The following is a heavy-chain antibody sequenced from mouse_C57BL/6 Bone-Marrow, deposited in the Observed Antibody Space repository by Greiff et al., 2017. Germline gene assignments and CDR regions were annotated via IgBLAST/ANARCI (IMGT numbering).Heavy chain of an antibody. CDR3: ASEYYGSSWYFDY. Sequence: VQLQQSGPELVKPGASVKISCKASGYTFTDYYMNWVKQSHGKSLEWIGDINPNNGGTSYNQKLKGKATLTVDKSSSTAYMELRSLTSEDSAVYYCASEYYGSSWYFDYWGQGTILTVSS. J-gene: IGHJ2*01. V-gene: IGHV1-26*01. CDR2: INPNNGGT. D-gene: IGHD1-1*01. CDR1: GYTFTDYY.